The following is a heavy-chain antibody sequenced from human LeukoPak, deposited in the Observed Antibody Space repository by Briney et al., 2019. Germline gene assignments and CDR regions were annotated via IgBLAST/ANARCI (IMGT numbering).Heavy chain of an antibody. CDR2: MNPNSGNT. V-gene: IGHV1-8*01. CDR1: GYTFTSYD. Sequence: ASVKVSCKASGYTFTSYDINWVRQATGQGLEWMGWMNPNSGNTGYAHKFQSRVTMTTNTSISTAYMELSSLRSEDTAVYYCARSPSMVAGTWWFDPWGQGSLVTVSS. D-gene: IGHD6-13*01. CDR3: ARSPSMVAGTWWFDP. J-gene: IGHJ5*02.